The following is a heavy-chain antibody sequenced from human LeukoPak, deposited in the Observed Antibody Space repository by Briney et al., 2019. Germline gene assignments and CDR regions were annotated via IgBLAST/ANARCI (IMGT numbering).Heavy chain of an antibody. CDR1: GGSISSSSYY. CDR2: IYYSGRT. CDR3: ARAPIGWFGESPSYFDY. Sequence: EXXSLXCTVSGGSISSSSYYWGWLRQPPGKGREWIGSIYYSGRTYYNPSLKSRVTISVNTSKKQFSLKLSSVTAADTAVYYCARAPIGWFGESPSYFDYWGQGTLVTVSS. V-gene: IGHV4-39*07. D-gene: IGHD3-10*01. J-gene: IGHJ4*02.